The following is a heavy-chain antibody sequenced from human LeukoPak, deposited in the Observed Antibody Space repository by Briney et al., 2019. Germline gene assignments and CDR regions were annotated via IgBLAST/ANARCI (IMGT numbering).Heavy chain of an antibody. CDR3: ARLGARQMLEY. D-gene: IGHD4-17*01. V-gene: IGHV3-7*01. CDR1: EFTFSSYW. Sequence: GGSLRLSCAASEFTFSSYWMSWVRQAPGKGLEWVANIKQDGGQIYYLKSVKGRFTVSRDNAKNSLYLQMNSLRAEDTAVYYCARLGARQMLEYWGQGTLVTVSS. J-gene: IGHJ4*02. CDR2: IKQDGGQI.